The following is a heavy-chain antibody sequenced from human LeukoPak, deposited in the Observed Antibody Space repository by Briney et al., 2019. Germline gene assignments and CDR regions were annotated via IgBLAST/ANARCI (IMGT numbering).Heavy chain of an antibody. CDR3: ARGLRDGYTPAAGANFDY. CDR1: GGSISSSDYY. J-gene: IGHJ4*02. Sequence: SGTLSLTCTVSGGSISSSDYYWSWIRQPPGKGLEWIGYIYHSGSTYYNPSLKSRITISIDTSKNQFSLKLSSVTAADMAVYYCARGLRDGYTPAAGANFDYWGQGTLVIVSS. D-gene: IGHD5-24*01. CDR2: IYHSGST. V-gene: IGHV4-30-4*01.